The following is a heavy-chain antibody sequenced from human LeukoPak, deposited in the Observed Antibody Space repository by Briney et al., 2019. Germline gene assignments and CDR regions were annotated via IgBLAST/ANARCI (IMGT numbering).Heavy chain of an antibody. CDR1: GYTFTSYD. V-gene: IGHV1-8*01. Sequence: ASVKVSCKASGYTFTSYDINWVRQATGQGLEWMGWMNPNSGNTGCAQKFQGRVTMTRNTSISTAYMELSSLRSEDTAVYYCARSPRIAVAGSAFDIWGQGTMVTVSS. CDR2: MNPNSGNT. D-gene: IGHD6-19*01. J-gene: IGHJ3*02. CDR3: ARSPRIAVAGSAFDI.